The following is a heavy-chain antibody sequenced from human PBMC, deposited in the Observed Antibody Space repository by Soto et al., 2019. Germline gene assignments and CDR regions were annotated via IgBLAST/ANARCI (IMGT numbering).Heavy chain of an antibody. J-gene: IGHJ6*02. CDR3: AREKGYDRGGYLTGGLDV. CDR2: IYYTGRT. D-gene: IGHD3-22*01. V-gene: IGHV4-30-4*01. Sequence: QVQLQESGPGLVKPSQTLSLTCTVSGGSISSGDYYWSWIRQPPGKGLEWIGYIYYTGRTYYNPSLKSRLTISVDTSKNQFSLRLRSVTAADTALYFCAREKGYDRGGYLTGGLDVWGQGTTVTVSS. CDR1: GGSISSGDYY.